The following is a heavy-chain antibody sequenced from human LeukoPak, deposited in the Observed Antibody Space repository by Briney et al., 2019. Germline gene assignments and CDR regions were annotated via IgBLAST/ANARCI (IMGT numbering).Heavy chain of an antibody. CDR2: ISNSSSYK. J-gene: IGHJ4*02. CDR3: ARDTTGYSSGWYRFDF. Sequence: GGTLTLSCTASGFTFSSYSMNWVRQAPGKGLEWVASISNSSSYKYYPDSVKGRSTISSTNAKNSLYLQMNRIRADTTAVYFCARDTTGYSSGWYRFDFWGQGTLVTVSS. CDR1: GFTFSSYS. V-gene: IGHV3-21*01. D-gene: IGHD6-19*01.